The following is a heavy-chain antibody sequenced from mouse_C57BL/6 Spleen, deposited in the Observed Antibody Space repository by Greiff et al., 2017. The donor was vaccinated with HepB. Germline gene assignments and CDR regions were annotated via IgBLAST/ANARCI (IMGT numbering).Heavy chain of an antibody. Sequence: EVKLEESGPELVKPGASVKISCKASGYSFTGYYMNWVKQSPEKSLEWIGEINPSTGGTTYNQKFKAKATLTVDKSSSTAYMQLKSLTSEDSAVYYCARGDYYGSSPAWFSYWGQGTLVTVSA. J-gene: IGHJ3*01. D-gene: IGHD1-1*01. CDR2: INPSTGGT. CDR1: GYSFTGYY. CDR3: ARGDYYGSSPAWFSY. V-gene: IGHV1-42*01.